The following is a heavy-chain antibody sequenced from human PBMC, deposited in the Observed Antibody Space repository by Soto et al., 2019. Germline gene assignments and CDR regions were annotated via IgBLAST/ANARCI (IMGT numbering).Heavy chain of an antibody. J-gene: IGHJ4*02. V-gene: IGHV4-4*07. CDR1: GASISGFY. Sequence: SETLSLTCTVSGASISGFYWSWIRKSAGKGLEWIGRISIVGLVSAGDSTAYNPSLKSRVTISVDKSMNRLSLILRSVTAADTAVYYCVGETYYYDGNGYTFTNWGQGTQVTVSS. CDR3: VGETYYYDGNGYTFTN. D-gene: IGHD3-22*01. CDR2: ISIVGLVSAGDST.